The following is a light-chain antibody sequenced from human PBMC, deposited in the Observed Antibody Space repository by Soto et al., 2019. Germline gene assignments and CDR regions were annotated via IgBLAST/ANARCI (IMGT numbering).Light chain of an antibody. V-gene: IGLV2-11*01. CDR3: CSYAGSDTHYV. J-gene: IGLJ1*01. Sequence: QSALTQPRSVSWSPGQSVTISCTGTSSDAGGYNSVSWYQQHPDKAPKFMIYDVSKRPSGVPDRFSGSKSGNTASLTISGLQAEDEADYYCCSYAGSDTHYVFGTGTKVTVL. CDR1: SSDAGGYNS. CDR2: DVS.